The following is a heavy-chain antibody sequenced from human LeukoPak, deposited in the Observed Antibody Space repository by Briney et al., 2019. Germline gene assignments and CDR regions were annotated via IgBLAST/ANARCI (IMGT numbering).Heavy chain of an antibody. CDR3: AKRTPIVRKASASPNDAFDM. CDR2: ISGSGGST. Sequence: GGSLRLSCAASGFTFSSYAMSWVRQAPGKGLEWVSAISGSGGSTYYADSVKGRFTISRDNSKNTLYLEMSGLRDDDTAIYYCAKRTPIVRKASASPNDAFDMWGQGTMVTVSS. V-gene: IGHV3-23*01. J-gene: IGHJ3*02. D-gene: IGHD6-13*01. CDR1: GFTFSSYA.